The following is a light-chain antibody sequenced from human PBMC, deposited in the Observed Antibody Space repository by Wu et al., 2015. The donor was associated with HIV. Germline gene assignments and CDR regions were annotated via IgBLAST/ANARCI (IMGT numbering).Light chain of an antibody. Sequence: EIVMTQSPATLSVSPGERATLSCRASQSVSSNLAWYQQKPGQAPRLLIYGASTRATGIPARFSGSGSGTEFTLTISSLQSEDFAVYYCQQYNNWSRNSFGRGDQAGDQT. CDR3: QQYNNWSRNS. V-gene: IGKV3-15*01. CDR1: QSVSSN. J-gene: IGKJ2*03. CDR2: GAS.